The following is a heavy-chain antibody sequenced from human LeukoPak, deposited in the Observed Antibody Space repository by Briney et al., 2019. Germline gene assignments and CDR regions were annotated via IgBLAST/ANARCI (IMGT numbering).Heavy chain of an antibody. CDR3: ARNTAMVVFDY. Sequence: SETPSLTCTVSGYSISSGYYWGWIRQPPGKGLEWIGEINHSGSTNYNPSLKSRVTISVDTSKNQFSLKLSSVTAADTAVYYCARNTAMVVFDYWGQGTLVTVSS. V-gene: IGHV4-38-2*02. D-gene: IGHD5-18*01. CDR2: INHSGST. J-gene: IGHJ4*02. CDR1: GYSISSGYY.